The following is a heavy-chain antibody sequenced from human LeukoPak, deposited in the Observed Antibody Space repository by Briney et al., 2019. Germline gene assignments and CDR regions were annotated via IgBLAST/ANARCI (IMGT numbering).Heavy chain of an antibody. CDR1: GFTFSSCA. CDR3: AKDEDSYYDILTGYQGPFDY. V-gene: IGHV3-23*01. CDR2: ISGSGGST. Sequence: GGSLRLSCAASGFTFSSCAMSWVRQAPGKGLEWVSAISGSGGSTYYADSVKGRFTISRDNSKNTLYLQMNSLRAEDTAVYYCAKDEDSYYDILTGYQGPFDYWGQGTLVTVSS. D-gene: IGHD3-9*01. J-gene: IGHJ4*02.